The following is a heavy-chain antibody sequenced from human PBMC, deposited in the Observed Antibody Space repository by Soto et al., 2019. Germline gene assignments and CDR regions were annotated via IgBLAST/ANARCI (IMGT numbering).Heavy chain of an antibody. CDR3: ARETTAADSFPF. D-gene: IGHD6-13*01. CDR2: IYYSGST. J-gene: IGHJ4*02. Sequence: SETLSLTCTVSGGSISSGGYYWSWSRQHQGKGLEWFGYIYYSGSTYYNPSLKSRITISVDTSKNQFSLKLSSVTAADTAVYYCARETTAADSFPFWGQGTLVTVSS. V-gene: IGHV4-31*02. CDR1: GGSISSGGYY.